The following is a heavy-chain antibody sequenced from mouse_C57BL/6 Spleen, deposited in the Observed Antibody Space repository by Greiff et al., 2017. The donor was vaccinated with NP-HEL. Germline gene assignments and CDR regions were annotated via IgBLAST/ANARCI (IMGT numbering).Heavy chain of an antibody. Sequence: EVHLVESGGGLVQSGRSLRLSCATSGFTFSDFYMEWVRQAPGKGLEWIAASRNKANDYTTEYSASVKGRFIVSRDTSQSILYLQMNALRAEDTAIYYCARDGVLREGAMDYWGQGTSVTVSS. V-gene: IGHV7-1*01. CDR3: ARDGVLREGAMDY. CDR2: SRNKANDYTT. CDR1: GFTFSDFY. J-gene: IGHJ4*01. D-gene: IGHD1-1*01.